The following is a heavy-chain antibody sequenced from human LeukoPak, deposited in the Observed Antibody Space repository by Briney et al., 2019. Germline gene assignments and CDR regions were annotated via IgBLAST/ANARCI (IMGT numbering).Heavy chain of an antibody. CDR3: ARDYIAYDPLDY. V-gene: IGHV3-21*01. J-gene: IGHJ4*02. CDR1: GFTFSSYD. D-gene: IGHD3-3*01. Sequence: PGGSLRLSCAASGFTFSSYDMNWVRQAPGKGLEWVSSISSRSTSIKYADSVKGRFTISRGNAKNSLYLQMNSLRAEDTAVYWCARDYIAYDPLDYWGQGTLVTVSS. CDR2: ISSRSTSI.